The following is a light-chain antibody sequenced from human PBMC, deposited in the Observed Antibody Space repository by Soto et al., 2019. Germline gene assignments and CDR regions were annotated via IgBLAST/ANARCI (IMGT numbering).Light chain of an antibody. CDR1: SSDAGDYKY. CDR3: SSYTSSNTLRYV. CDR2: EVS. Sequence: QSALTQPASVSGSPGQSINISCTGTSSDAGDYKYVSWYQQHPGKAPKLVIYEVSNRPSGVSTRFSGSKSANTASLTISGLQAEDEADYYCSSYTSSNTLRYVFGTGTKLTVL. J-gene: IGLJ1*01. V-gene: IGLV2-14*01.